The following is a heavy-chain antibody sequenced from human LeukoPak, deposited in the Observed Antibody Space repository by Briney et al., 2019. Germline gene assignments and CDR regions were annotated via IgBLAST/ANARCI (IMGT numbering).Heavy chain of an antibody. CDR3: ARRAGGYSHPYDY. V-gene: IGHV3-48*03. CDR2: SSSGSTI. D-gene: IGHD4-23*01. Sequence: GGSLRLSCAASGFTFSIYEMNWVRQAPGKGLEWVSSSSGSTIYYADSVKGRFTISRDNSKNTLYLQMNSLRAEDTAVYYCARRAGGYSHPYDYWGQGILVTVSS. J-gene: IGHJ4*02. CDR1: GFTFSIYE.